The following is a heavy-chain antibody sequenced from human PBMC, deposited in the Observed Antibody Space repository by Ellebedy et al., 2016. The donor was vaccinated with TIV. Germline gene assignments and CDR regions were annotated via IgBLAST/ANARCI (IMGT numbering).Heavy chain of an antibody. CDR2: IPNDGSNE. CDR1: GFTFSNYD. V-gene: IGHV3-30-3*01. D-gene: IGHD1-1*01. J-gene: IGHJ4*02. Sequence: PGGSLRLSCAASGFTFSNYDMHRVRQAPGKGLEWVGVIPNDGSNEHYTDSVKGRFIISSDKSKNTLYLQLNSLRPEDTAVYYCRGSTTYNFDYWGQGTLVTVSS. CDR3: RGSTTYNFDY.